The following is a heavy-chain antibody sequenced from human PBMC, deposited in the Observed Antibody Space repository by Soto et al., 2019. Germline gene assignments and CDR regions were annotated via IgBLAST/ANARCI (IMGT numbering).Heavy chain of an antibody. V-gene: IGHV3-23*01. J-gene: IGHJ4*02. D-gene: IGHD1-7*01. CDR2: ISASGTAT. Sequence: GVLRLSCAASGSSINSYAMTWVRQAPGKGLEWVSLISASGTATYYADSVKGRFTMSRDNSKNMVYLQMNSLRAEDTAVYFCAKDLRLELRGGDYWGQGTLVTVSS. CDR3: AKDLRLELRGGDY. CDR1: GSSINSYA.